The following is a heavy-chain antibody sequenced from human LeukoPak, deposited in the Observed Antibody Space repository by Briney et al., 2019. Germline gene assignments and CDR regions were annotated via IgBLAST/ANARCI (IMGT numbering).Heavy chain of an antibody. CDR2: IIPIFGTA. Sequence: GASVKVSCKASGGTFSSYAISWVRQAPGQGLEWMGGIIPIFGTANYAQKFQGRVTITTDESTSTAYMELSSLRSEDTAVYYCARAGFEGSGDDYWGQGTLVTVSS. CDR1: GGTFSSYA. D-gene: IGHD1-1*01. V-gene: IGHV1-69*05. CDR3: ARAGFEGSGDDY. J-gene: IGHJ4*02.